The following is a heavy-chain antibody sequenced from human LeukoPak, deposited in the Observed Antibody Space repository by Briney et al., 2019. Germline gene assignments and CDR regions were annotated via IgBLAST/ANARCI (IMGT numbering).Heavy chain of an antibody. CDR3: ARVGGAYNSFDY. Sequence: ASVKVSCKASGYTFTSYCMHWVRQAPGQGLEWMGIINPSGGSTSYAQKFQGRVTMTRDMSTSTVYMELSSLRSEDTAVYYCARVGGAYNSFDYWGQGTLVTVSS. J-gene: IGHJ4*02. CDR1: GYTFTSYC. D-gene: IGHD5-24*01. V-gene: IGHV1-46*01. CDR2: INPSGGST.